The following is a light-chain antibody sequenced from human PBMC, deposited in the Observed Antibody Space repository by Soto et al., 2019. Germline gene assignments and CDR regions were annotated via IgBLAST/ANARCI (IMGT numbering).Light chain of an antibody. CDR3: SSYAGSTCFV. V-gene: IGLV2-8*01. CDR2: EVS. CDR1: SSDVGGYNY. Sequence: QSVLTQPPSASGSPGQSVTISCTGTSSDVGGYNYVSWYQHHPGKAPKLVIYEVSKRPSGVPDRFSGSKSGNTASLTVSGLQADDEADYYCSSYAGSTCFVFGTGTKVTVL. J-gene: IGLJ1*01.